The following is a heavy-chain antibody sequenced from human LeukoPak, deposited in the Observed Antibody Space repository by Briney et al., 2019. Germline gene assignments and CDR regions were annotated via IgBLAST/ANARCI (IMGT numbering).Heavy chain of an antibody. CDR3: ASSLNCSSTSCSKDY. D-gene: IGHD2-2*01. CDR1: GGSFSGYY. V-gene: IGHV4-34*01. Sequence: SETLSLTCAAYGGSFSGYYWSWIRQPPGKGLEWIGEINHSGSTNYNPSLKSRVTISVDTSKNQFSLKLSSVTAADTAVYYCASSLNCSSTSCSKDYWGQGTLVTVSS. J-gene: IGHJ4*02. CDR2: INHSGST.